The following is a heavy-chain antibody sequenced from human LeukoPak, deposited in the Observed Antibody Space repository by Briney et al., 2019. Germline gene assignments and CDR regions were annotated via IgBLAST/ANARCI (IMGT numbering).Heavy chain of an antibody. D-gene: IGHD6-13*01. Sequence: GEPLKISCKGSGYSFTSYWISWVRQLPGKGLEWMGRIGPSDSYINYSPSFQGHVTISTDKSVSTAYLQWSSLQASDTAMYYCARHLFSSSPSDYWGQGTLVTVSS. CDR1: GYSFTSYW. CDR3: ARHLFSSSPSDY. V-gene: IGHV5-10-1*01. J-gene: IGHJ4*02. CDR2: IGPSDSYI.